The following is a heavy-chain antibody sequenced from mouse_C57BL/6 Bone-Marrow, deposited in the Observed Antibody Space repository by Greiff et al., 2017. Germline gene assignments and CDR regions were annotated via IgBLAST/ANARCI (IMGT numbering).Heavy chain of an antibody. D-gene: IGHD1-1*01. J-gene: IGHJ1*03. CDR1: GFTFSDYY. Sequence: EVQLVESEGGLVQPGSSMKLSCTASGFTFSDYYMAWVRQVPEKGLEWVANINYDGSSTYYLDSLKSRFIISRDNAKNILYLQMSSLKSEDTATYYCARDTGSSYGYFDVWGTGTTVTDSS. V-gene: IGHV5-16*01. CDR3: ARDTGSSYGYFDV. CDR2: INYDGSST.